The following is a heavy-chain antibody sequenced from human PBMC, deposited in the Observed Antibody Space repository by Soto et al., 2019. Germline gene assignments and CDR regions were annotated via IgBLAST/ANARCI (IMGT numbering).Heavy chain of an antibody. D-gene: IGHD1-7*01. CDR1: GFTFNTYV. V-gene: IGHV3-23*01. J-gene: IGHJ3*01. CDR3: ARRARTATTNWGAFDV. Sequence: EVQLLESGGGLVQPGGSLRLSCAASGFTFNTYVMNWVRQAPGKGLEWVSTISYSADKTHYADYVKGRFTSSRDNSRDTLFLQMNSLRADDAAVYYCARRARTATTNWGAFDVWGQGTMVTVSS. CDR2: ISYSADKT.